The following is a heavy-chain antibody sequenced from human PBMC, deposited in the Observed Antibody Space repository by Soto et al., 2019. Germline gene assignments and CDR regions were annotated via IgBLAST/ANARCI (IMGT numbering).Heavy chain of an antibody. J-gene: IGHJ6*02. CDR1: GGSISSDNW. D-gene: IGHD6-19*01. CDR3: ARVYIPGIAVAPWLAVSYYYGMDV. V-gene: IGHV4-4*02. CDR2: IYRSGST. Sequence: ASETLSLTCGVSGGSISSDNWWSWVRQPPGKGLEWIGEIYRSGSTNSNPSLKSRVTISLDKSKNQFSLKLSSVTAADTAVYYCARVYIPGIAVAPWLAVSYYYGMDVWGQGTTVTVSS.